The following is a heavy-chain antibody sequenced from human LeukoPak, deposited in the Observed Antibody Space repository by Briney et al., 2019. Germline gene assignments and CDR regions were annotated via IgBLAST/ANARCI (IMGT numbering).Heavy chain of an antibody. V-gene: IGHV4-34*01. J-gene: IGHJ6*02. CDR2: INHSGST. CDR3: AIIPPDYYGMDV. CDR1: GGSISSYY. Sequence: SETLSLTCTVSGGSISSYYWSWIRQPPGKGLEWIGEINHSGSTNYNPSLKSRVTISVDTSKNQFSLKLSSVTAADTAVYYCAIIPPDYYGMDVWGQGTTVTVSS.